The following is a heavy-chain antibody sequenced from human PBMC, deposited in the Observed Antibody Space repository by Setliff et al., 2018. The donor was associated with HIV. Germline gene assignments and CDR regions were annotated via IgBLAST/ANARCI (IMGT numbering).Heavy chain of an antibody. J-gene: IGHJ3*02. CDR3: ARGHLHDTSGYYLRGFDI. CDR2: INHGGST. V-gene: IGHV4-34*01. CDR1: GGAFSGYY. Sequence: SLTCAVYGGAFSGYYWSWIRQPPGKGLEWIGDINHGGSTNYNPSLKSRATISVDKSKKQFSLRLTSVTAADAAIYYCARGHLHDTSGYYLRGFDIWGPGTMVTVSS. D-gene: IGHD3-22*01.